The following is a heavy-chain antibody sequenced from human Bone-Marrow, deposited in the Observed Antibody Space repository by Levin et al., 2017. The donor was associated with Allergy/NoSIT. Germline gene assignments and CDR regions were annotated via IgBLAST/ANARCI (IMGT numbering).Heavy chain of an antibody. CDR2: ISDSGTTI. CDR3: VREIGDWFDP. V-gene: IGHV3-48*03. D-gene: IGHD4-17*01. CDR1: GFIFSGYE. Sequence: GESLKISCAASGFIFSGYEMNWVRQTPGKGLEWISYISDSGTTIHYADSVKGRFTISRDNANQSLYLQMDSLRADDTAIYYCVREIGDWFDPWGQGTQVSVSS. J-gene: IGHJ5*02.